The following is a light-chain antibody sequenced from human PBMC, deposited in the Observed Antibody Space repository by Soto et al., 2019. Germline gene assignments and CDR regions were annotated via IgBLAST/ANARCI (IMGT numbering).Light chain of an antibody. CDR3: QSYDSSMSVSYV. CDR1: SSNIGAGYD. V-gene: IGLV1-40*01. Sequence: QSVLTQPPSVSGAPGQRVTISCTGGSSNIGAGYDVHWYQQRPGTAPKLLIYGNKNRPSGVPDRFSGSKSGTSAYLAITGIQAEDEADYYCQSYDSSMSVSYVFGTGTQVTVL. J-gene: IGLJ1*01. CDR2: GNK.